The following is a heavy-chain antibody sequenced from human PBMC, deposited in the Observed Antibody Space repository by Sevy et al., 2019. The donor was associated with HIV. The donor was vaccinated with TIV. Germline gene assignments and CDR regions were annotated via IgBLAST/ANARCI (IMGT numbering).Heavy chain of an antibody. D-gene: IGHD5-18*01. V-gene: IGHV4-39*01. J-gene: IGHJ4*01. CDR2: IYHTGST. Sequence: SETLSLTCTVSGGSISAKNYFWGWIRQPPGKGLEWIGSIYHTGSTYHSPSLQSRVGISVDTSKKHFSVKLSSVTAADTAVYFCARHAFKHGYRPSYFDSWGHGTLVTVSS. CDR1: GGSISAKNYF. CDR3: ARHAFKHGYRPSYFDS.